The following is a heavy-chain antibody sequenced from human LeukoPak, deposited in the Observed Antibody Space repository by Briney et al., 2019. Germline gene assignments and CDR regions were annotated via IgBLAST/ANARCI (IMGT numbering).Heavy chain of an antibody. CDR3: ARSPPPGYFDY. CDR1: GGSISSYY. V-gene: IGHV4-59*01. J-gene: IGHJ4*02. CDR2: IYYSGST. Sequence: MPSETLSLTCTVSGGSISSYYWSWIRQPPGKGLEWIGYIYYSGSTNYNPSLKSRVTISVDTSKNQFSLKLSSVTAADTAVYYCARSPPPGYFDYWGQGTLVTVSS.